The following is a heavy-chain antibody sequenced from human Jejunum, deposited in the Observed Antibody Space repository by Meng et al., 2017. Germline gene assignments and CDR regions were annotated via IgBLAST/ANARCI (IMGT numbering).Heavy chain of an antibody. Sequence: QVQLVQSGAEVKKTGDSVKVSCKTSGYTFTSYGMHWVRQDPGQRLEWMGWINAANGDTRYSQKFQGRVTITRDTSARTAYMEVSSLRFEDTAVYYCARESWDSTGSYWFDSWGQGTLVTVSS. J-gene: IGHJ5*01. V-gene: IGHV1-3*01. CDR3: ARESWDSTGSYWFDS. D-gene: IGHD2-2*01. CDR1: GYTFTSYG. CDR2: INAANGDT.